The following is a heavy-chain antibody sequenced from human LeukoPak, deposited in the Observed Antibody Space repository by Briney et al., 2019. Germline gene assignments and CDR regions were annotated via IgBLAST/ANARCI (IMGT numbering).Heavy chain of an antibody. CDR2: ISSSATYI. V-gene: IGHV3-21*04. J-gene: IGHJ4*02. CDR3: AKDSRSYGY. D-gene: IGHD5-18*01. CDR1: GFTFSSYS. Sequence: GGSLRLSCATSGFTFSSYSMSWVRQAPGKGLEWVSYISSSATYIYYADSVKGRFTISRDNSKNTLYLQMNSLRAEDTAVYYCAKDSRSYGYWGQGTLVTVSS.